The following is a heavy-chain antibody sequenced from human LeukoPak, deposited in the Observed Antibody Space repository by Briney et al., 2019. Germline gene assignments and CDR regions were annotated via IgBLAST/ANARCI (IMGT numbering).Heavy chain of an antibody. CDR2: IYYSGST. D-gene: IGHD5-18*01. Sequence: PSETLSLTCTVSGASVSSGRYYWSWIRQPPGKGLEWIGYIYYSGSTNYNPSLKSRVTISVDTSKNQFSLKLSSVTAADTAVYYCARGSRGYSYGWGQGTLATVSS. CDR1: GASVSSGRYY. V-gene: IGHV4-61*01. CDR3: ARGSRGYSYG. J-gene: IGHJ4*02.